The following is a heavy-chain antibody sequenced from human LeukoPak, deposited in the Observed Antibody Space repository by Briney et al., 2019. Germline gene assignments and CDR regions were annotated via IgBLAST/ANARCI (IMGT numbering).Heavy chain of an antibody. CDR1: GFTFSSYG. CDR3: ARGNPPRMVPGGGMTTVTTIDY. Sequence: PGGSLRLSCAASGFTFSSYGMHWVRQAPGKGLEWVAFIRYDGSNKYYADSVKGRFTISRDNSKNTLYLQMNSLRAEDTAVYYCARGNPPRMVPGGGMTTVTTIDYWGQGTLVTVSS. J-gene: IGHJ4*02. CDR2: IRYDGSNK. D-gene: IGHD4-17*01. V-gene: IGHV3-30*02.